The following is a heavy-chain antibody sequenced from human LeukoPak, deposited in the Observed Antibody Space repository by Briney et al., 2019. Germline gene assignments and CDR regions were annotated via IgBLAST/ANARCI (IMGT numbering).Heavy chain of an antibody. CDR2: INHSGST. Sequence: ASEILFLTCAVYGGSFSGYYWSWIHQPPGKGLEWVGEINHSGSTNYNPSLKSRVTISVDTSKNQFSLKLSSVTAADTAVYYCATHGYSYGKYYYYYGMDVWGQGTTVTVSS. CDR1: GGSFSGYY. J-gene: IGHJ6*02. V-gene: IGHV4-34*01. CDR3: ATHGYSYGKYYYYYGMDV. D-gene: IGHD5-18*01.